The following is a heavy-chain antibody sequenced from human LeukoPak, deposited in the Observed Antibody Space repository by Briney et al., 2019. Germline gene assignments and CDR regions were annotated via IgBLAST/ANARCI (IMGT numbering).Heavy chain of an antibody. V-gene: IGHV3-20*04. CDR2: INWNGGST. CDR3: ARDENKKGIAAAGTTFDY. J-gene: IGHJ4*02. D-gene: IGHD6-13*01. Sequence: PGGSLRLSCAASGFTFDDYGMSWVRQAPGKGLEWVFGINWNGGSTGYADSVKGRFTISRDNAKNSLYLQMNSLRAEDTAVYYCARDENKKGIAAAGTTFDYWGQGTLVTVSS. CDR1: GFTFDDYG.